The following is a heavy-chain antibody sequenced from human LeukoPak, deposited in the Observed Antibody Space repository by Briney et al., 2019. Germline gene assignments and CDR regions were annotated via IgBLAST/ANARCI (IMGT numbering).Heavy chain of an antibody. V-gene: IGHV1-24*01. CDR3: ATDISLSSGYVY. CDR1: GYTLTELS. Sequence: ASVKVSCKVSGYTLTELSMHWVRQAPGKGLEWMGGFDPEDGETIYAQKFQGRVTMTEDTSTDIAYMELSSPRSEDTAVYYCATDISLSSGYVYWGQGTLVTVSS. J-gene: IGHJ4*02. D-gene: IGHD3-22*01. CDR2: FDPEDGET.